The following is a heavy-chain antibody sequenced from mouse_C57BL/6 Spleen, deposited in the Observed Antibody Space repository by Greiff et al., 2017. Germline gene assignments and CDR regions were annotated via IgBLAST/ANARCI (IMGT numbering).Heavy chain of an antibody. V-gene: IGHV1-26*01. J-gene: IGHJ1*03. CDR2: INPNNGGT. CDR1: GYTFTDYY. CDR3: GYWYVDV. Sequence: EVQLQQSGPELVKPGASVKISCKASGYTFTDYYMNWVKQSHGKSLEWIGDINPNNGGTSYNQKFKGKATLTVDKSSSTAYMELRSLTSEDSAVYYCGYWYVDVWGTGTTVTVSS.